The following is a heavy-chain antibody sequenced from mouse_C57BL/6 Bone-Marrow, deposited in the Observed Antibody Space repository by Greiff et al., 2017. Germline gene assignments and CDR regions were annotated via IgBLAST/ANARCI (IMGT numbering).Heavy chain of an antibody. CDR1: GFNIKDDY. D-gene: IGHD2-2*01. V-gene: IGHV14-4*01. CDR3: TTAYGCHFDD. J-gene: IGHJ2*01. Sequence: VQLQQSGAELVRPGASVKLSCTASGFNIKDDYMPWVKQRPEQGLEWIGWIDPENGDTEYASKFQGQATITADTSSNTAYLQLSSLTSEDTAVYCCTTAYGCHFDDWGQGTTLTVSS. CDR2: IDPENGDT.